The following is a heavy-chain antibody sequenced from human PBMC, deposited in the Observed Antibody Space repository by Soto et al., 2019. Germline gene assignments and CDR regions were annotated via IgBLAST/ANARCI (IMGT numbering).Heavy chain of an antibody. J-gene: IGHJ4*02. CDR2: IYYSGST. CDR3: AREYYYDSSGTHFDY. D-gene: IGHD3-22*01. V-gene: IGHV4-61*01. CDR1: GSSVSSGSYY. Sequence: XETLSLTCTVSGSSVSSGSYYWSWIRQPRGKGLEWIGYIYYSGSTNYNPSLKSRVTISVDTSKNQFSLKLSSATAADTAVYYCAREYYYDSSGTHFDYWGQGTLVTVSS.